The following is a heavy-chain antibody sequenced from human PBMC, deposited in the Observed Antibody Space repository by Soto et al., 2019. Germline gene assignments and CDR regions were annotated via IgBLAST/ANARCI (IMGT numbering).Heavy chain of an antibody. CDR2: IYYSGST. J-gene: IGHJ3*02. CDR1: GGSISSSSYY. Sequence: SETLSLTCTVSGGSISSSSYYWGWIRQPPGKGLEWIGSIYYSGSTYYNPSLKSRVTISVDTSKTQFSRKLNSVTAADTAVYYCARLSLLYCSGGSCYFDAFDIWGQGTMVTVSS. CDR3: ARLSLLYCSGGSCYFDAFDI. D-gene: IGHD2-15*01. V-gene: IGHV4-39*01.